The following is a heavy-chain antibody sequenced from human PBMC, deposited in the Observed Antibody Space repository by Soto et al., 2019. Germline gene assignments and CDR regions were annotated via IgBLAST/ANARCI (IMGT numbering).Heavy chain of an antibody. CDR2: IIPIFGTA. V-gene: IGHV1-69*13. D-gene: IGHD3-10*01. Sequence: SVKVSCKASGGTFSSYDISWVRQAPGKGLEWMGGIIPIFGTANYAQKFQGRVTITADESTSTAYMELSSLRSEDTAVYYCARGSTMVRGVQPLYYGMDVWGQGTTVTVS. CDR3: ARGSTMVRGVQPLYYGMDV. CDR1: GGTFSSYD. J-gene: IGHJ6*02.